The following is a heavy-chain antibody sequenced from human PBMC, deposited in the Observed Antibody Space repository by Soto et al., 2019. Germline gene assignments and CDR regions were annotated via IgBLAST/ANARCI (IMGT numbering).Heavy chain of an antibody. V-gene: IGHV4-31*03. CDR1: GGSISSGGYY. CDR3: ARYGNWYYFDY. D-gene: IGHD4-17*01. CDR2: IYYSGST. Sequence: QVQLQESGPGLVKPSQTLSLTCTVSGGSISSGGYYWSWMRQHPGKGLEWIGYIYYSGSTYYNPSLKSRVTISVDTSKNQFSLKLSSMTAADTAVYYCARYGNWYYFDYWGQGTLVTVSS. J-gene: IGHJ4*02.